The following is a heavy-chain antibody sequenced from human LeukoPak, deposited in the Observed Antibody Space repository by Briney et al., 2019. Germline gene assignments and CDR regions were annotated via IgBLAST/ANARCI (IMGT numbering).Heavy chain of an antibody. Sequence: ASVKVSCKASGCIFTGYAISWVRQAPGQGLEWMGWVSAYNGVTNYAQSFQGRVTMTTDTPTSTAYMELRSLRSDDTAVYYCARVDLYYDSSGYSQAANDYWGQGTLVTVSS. V-gene: IGHV1-18*01. CDR1: GCIFTGYA. CDR2: VSAYNGVT. CDR3: ARVDLYYDSSGYSQAANDY. J-gene: IGHJ4*02. D-gene: IGHD3-22*01.